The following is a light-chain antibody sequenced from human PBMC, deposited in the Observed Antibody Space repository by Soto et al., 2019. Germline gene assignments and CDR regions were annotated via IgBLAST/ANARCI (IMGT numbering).Light chain of an antibody. CDR3: CSYAGSTTLV. J-gene: IGLJ2*01. CDR2: EDN. V-gene: IGLV2-23*01. Sequence: QSALTQPASVSGSPGQSITISCTGTSSDVGSYKLVSWYQQHPGKAPKLIIYEDNKRPSGVSNRFSGSKSGNTASLTISGLQAEDEADYHCCSYAGSTTLVFGGGTKLTVL. CDR1: SSDVGSYKL.